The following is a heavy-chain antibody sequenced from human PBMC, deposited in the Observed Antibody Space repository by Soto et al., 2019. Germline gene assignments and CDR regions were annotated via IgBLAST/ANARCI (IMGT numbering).Heavy chain of an antibody. V-gene: IGHV1-3*05. CDR3: ARGTGSGMDV. J-gene: IGHJ6*02. CDR2: INAGNGNT. Sequence: QVQLVQSGAEEKKPGASVKVSCKASGHTFTSYAMHWVRQAPGQRLEWMGWINAGNGNTKYSQKFQGRVTITRDTSASTASMELSSLRSEDTAVYYCARGTGSGMDVWGQGTTVTVSS. CDR1: GHTFTSYA.